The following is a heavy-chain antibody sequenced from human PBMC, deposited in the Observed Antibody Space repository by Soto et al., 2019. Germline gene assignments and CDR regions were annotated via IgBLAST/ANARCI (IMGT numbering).Heavy chain of an antibody. J-gene: IGHJ4*02. D-gene: IGHD3-10*01. V-gene: IGHV3-74*01. CDR1: GFIFTDYW. CDR3: ARGARNYYYFDY. CDR2: IKSDESTT. Sequence: EVQLVESGGGLVQLGGSLRLSCAASGFIFTDYWIHWVRQAPGKGLVWVSRIKSDESTTNYADSVWGRLTISRDNAKNTVYLQINSLRAEDTAVYYCARGARNYYYFDYWGQGTLVTVSS.